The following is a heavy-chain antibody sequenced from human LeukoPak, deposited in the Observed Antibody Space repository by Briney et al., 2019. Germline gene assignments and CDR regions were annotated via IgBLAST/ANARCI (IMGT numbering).Heavy chain of an antibody. CDR2: IQAKAYGGAT. Sequence: GGSLRLSCSTSGFTFGDYAMSWVRQAPGKGLEWVGFIQAKAYGGATKYAASVNGRVSISRDDSQSIANLQMNDLKTEDTAVYYCTRAPHPRCSSSGCYLDYWGQGTLVTVSS. CDR1: GFTFGDYA. J-gene: IGHJ4*02. V-gene: IGHV3-49*04. CDR3: TRAPHPRCSSSGCYLDY. D-gene: IGHD2-2*01.